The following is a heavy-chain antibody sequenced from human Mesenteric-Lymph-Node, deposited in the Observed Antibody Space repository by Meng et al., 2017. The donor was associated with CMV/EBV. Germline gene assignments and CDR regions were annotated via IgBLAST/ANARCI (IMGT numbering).Heavy chain of an antibody. J-gene: IGHJ4*02. CDR3: AKDEGSSSALDY. CDR1: GYPFHSYY. Sequence: SCNASGYPFHSYYMHWVRQAPGQGLEWMGKINPWGGSTSYAQKFQGRVTMTRDTSTSTVFLYLSSLRSDDTAVYYCAKDEGSSSALDYWGQGSLVTVSS. D-gene: IGHD2-2*01. V-gene: IGHV1-46*02. CDR2: INPWGGST.